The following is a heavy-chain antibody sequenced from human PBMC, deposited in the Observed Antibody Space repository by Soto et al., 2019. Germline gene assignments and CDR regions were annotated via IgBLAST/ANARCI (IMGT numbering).Heavy chain of an antibody. CDR3: AREGYYYGSGSDPPPRFYGMGV. CDR2: ISAYNDNT. J-gene: IGHJ6*02. V-gene: IGHV1-18*01. CDR1: GYTFTSYG. D-gene: IGHD3-10*01. Sequence: QIQLVQSGPEVRKPGASVKVSCKASGYTFTSYGISWVRQAPGQGLEWRGWISAYNDNTNYAPKLQGRVALTTDTSTSTADMELRNLRSDDTAVYFCAREGYYYGSGSDPPPRFYGMGVWGQGTTVTVSS.